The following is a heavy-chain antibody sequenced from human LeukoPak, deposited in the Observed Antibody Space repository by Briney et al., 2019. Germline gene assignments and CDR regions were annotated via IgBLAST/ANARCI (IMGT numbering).Heavy chain of an antibody. CDR2: INPNSGGT. V-gene: IGHV1-2*02. CDR1: GYTFTGYY. D-gene: IGHD6-19*01. J-gene: IGHJ4*02. Sequence: ASVNVSCKASGYTFTGYYMHWVRQAPGQGLEWMGWINPNSGGTNYAQKFQGRVTMTRDTSISTAYMELSRLRSDDTAVYYCARIGQWLAPFDYWGQGTLVTVSS. CDR3: ARIGQWLAPFDY.